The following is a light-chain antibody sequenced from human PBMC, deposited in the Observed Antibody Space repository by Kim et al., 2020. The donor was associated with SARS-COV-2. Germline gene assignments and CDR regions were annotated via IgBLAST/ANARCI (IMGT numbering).Light chain of an antibody. V-gene: IGKV3-15*01. J-gene: IGKJ1*01. CDR2: GAS. CDR1: HSVSNN. Sequence: SPGETATLSRRASHSVSNNVAWYQQKPGQAPRLLIYGASTRATDVPARFSGSGSGTDFTLTISSLQSEDLAVYHCQQYDDWPPWTFGQGTKVDIK. CDR3: QQYDDWPPWT.